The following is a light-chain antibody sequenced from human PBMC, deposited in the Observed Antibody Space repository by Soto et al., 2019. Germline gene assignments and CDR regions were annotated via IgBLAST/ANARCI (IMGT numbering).Light chain of an antibody. J-gene: IGLJ3*02. CDR1: SSDVGGYDY. CDR2: EVT. Sequence: QSALTQPTSASGSPGRSVTISCTGNSSDVGGYDYVSWFQQHPGKAPKLIIYEVTKRPSGVPDRFSASKSGNTASLTVSGLQAEDEADYYCSSFVAGNNYWVFGGGTKLTVL. V-gene: IGLV2-8*01. CDR3: SSFVAGNNYWV.